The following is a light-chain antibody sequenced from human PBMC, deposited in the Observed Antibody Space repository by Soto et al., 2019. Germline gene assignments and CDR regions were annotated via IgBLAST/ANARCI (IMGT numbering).Light chain of an antibody. J-gene: IGKJ2*01. Sequence: EIVLTQSPGTLSLSPGERATLSCRASQSISCSYLAWYQQKPGQAPWLLIYGASSRATGIPGRFSGSGSGTDFTLTISRLEPEDFAVYYCQQYGSSPYTFGQGTKLEIK. CDR1: QSISCSY. CDR2: GAS. CDR3: QQYGSSPYT. V-gene: IGKV3-20*01.